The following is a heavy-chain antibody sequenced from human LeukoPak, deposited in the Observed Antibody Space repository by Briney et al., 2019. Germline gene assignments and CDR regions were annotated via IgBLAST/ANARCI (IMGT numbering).Heavy chain of an antibody. CDR2: IYSGGST. V-gene: IGHV3-53*01. CDR3: AKEGRGIVVVITSAFDI. J-gene: IGHJ3*02. D-gene: IGHD3-22*01. Sequence: PGGSLRLSCAASGFIVSYSYMSWVRQAPGKGLEWVSLIYSGGSTFYADSVKGRFTISRDNSKNTLYLQMNSLRAEDTAVYYCAKEGRGIVVVITSAFDIWGQGTMVTVSS. CDR1: GFIVSYSY.